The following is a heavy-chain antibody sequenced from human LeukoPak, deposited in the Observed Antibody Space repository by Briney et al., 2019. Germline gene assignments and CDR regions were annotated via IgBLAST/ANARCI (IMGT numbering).Heavy chain of an antibody. Sequence: GGSLRLSCAASGFTFSSYGMHWVRQAPGKGLEWVAFIRYDGSNKYYADSVKGRFTISRDNSKNTLYLQMNSLRAEDTAVYYCAKDGGYCNGGSCYSNAYGMDVWGQGTTVTVSS. CDR1: GFTFSSYG. D-gene: IGHD2-15*01. CDR3: AKDGGYCNGGSCYSNAYGMDV. V-gene: IGHV3-30*02. CDR2: IRYDGSNK. J-gene: IGHJ6*02.